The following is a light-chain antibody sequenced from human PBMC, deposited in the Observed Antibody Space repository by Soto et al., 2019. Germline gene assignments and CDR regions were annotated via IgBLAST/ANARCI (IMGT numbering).Light chain of an antibody. CDR3: QQRSNWPLT. J-gene: IGKJ4*01. CDR1: QSVSSY. V-gene: IGKV3-11*01. CDR2: DAS. Sequence: EIVLTQSPATLSLSPGERATLSCRASQSVSSYLAWYQQRPGQAPRLLIYDASNRATGIPARFSGSGSGTDFPLTISSLEREDVAVYYCQQRSNWPLTFGGGTKVEIK.